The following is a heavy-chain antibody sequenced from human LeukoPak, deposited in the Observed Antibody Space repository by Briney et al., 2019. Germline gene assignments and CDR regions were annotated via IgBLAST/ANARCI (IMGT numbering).Heavy chain of an antibody. D-gene: IGHD2-2*01. V-gene: IGHV4-34*01. J-gene: IGHJ6*02. CDR2: INHSGST. CDR3: ARGGSCSSTSCYVRAGYYYYYGMDV. CDR1: GGSFSGYY. Sequence: SETLSLTCAVYGGSFSGYYWSWIRQPPGKGLEWIGEINHSGSTNYNPSLKSRVTISVDTSKNQFSLKLSSVTAADTAVYYCARGGSCSSTSCYVRAGYYYYYGMDVWGQGTTVTVSS.